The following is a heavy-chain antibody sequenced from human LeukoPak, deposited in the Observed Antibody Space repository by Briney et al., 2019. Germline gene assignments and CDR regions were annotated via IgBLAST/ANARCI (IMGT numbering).Heavy chain of an antibody. Sequence: ASVKVSCKASGYTFTGYYMHWVRQAPGQGLEWMGWIYPNSGGTNYAQKFQGWVTMTRDTSISTAYMELSRLRSDDTAVYYCAREREDIVVVTEYYFDYWGQGTLVTASS. J-gene: IGHJ4*02. D-gene: IGHD2-21*02. V-gene: IGHV1-2*04. CDR1: GYTFTGYY. CDR2: IYPNSGGT. CDR3: AREREDIVVVTEYYFDY.